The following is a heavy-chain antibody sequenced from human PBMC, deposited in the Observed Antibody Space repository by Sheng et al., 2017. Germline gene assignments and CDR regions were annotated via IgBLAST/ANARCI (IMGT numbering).Heavy chain of an antibody. V-gene: IGHV4-61*02. CDR3: ARDRMVRGVIKRYWYFDL. CDR2: IYTSGST. Sequence: QVQLQESGPGLVKPSQTLSLTCTVSGGSISSGSYYWSWIRQPAGKGLEWIGRIYTSGSTNYNPSLKSRVTLSLDTSKNQFSLKLSSVTAADTAVYYCARDRMVRGVIKRYWYFDLWGLAPWSLSPQ. CDR1: GGSISSGSYY. D-gene: IGHD3-10*01. J-gene: IGHJ2*01.